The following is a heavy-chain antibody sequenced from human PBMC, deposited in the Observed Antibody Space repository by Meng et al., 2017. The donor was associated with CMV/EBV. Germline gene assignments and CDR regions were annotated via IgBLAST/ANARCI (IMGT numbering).Heavy chain of an antibody. Sequence: GGSLRLSCAASGFTFSSYAMHWVRQAPGKGLEWVAVISYDGSNKYYADSVKGRFTISRDNSKNTLYLQMNSLRAEDTAVYYCAREYTDIVVVPAARRYYYYGMDVWGQGTTVTVSS. CDR3: AREYTDIVVVPAARRYYYYGMDV. V-gene: IGHV3-30-3*01. CDR1: GFTFSSYA. D-gene: IGHD2-2*01. CDR2: ISYDGSNK. J-gene: IGHJ6*02.